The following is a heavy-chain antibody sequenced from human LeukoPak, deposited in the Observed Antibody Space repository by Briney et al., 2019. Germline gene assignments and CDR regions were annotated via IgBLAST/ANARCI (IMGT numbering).Heavy chain of an antibody. V-gene: IGHV2-70*01. Sequence: SGPTLVNPTQTLTLTCTFSGISLSTSGMCVSWIRQPPGKALEWLALIDWDDDKYYSTSLKTRLTISKDTSKNQVVLTMTNMDPVDTATYYCVRTPPGGTTVVISHWYFDLWGRGTLVTVSS. D-gene: IGHD4-23*01. CDR2: IDWDDDK. J-gene: IGHJ2*01. CDR3: VRTPPGGTTVVISHWYFDL. CDR1: GISLSTSGMC.